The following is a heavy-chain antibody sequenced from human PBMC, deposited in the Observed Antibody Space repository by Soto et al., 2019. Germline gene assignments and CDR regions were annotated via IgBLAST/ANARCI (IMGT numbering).Heavy chain of an antibody. J-gene: IGHJ3*02. V-gene: IGHV3-53*04. CDR3: ARDRYSSGWLDAFDI. CDR2: IFTGGST. D-gene: IGHD6-19*01. CDR1: GFTVSSNY. Sequence: EVQLVESGGGLVQPGGSLRLSCAASGFTVSSNYITWVGQAPGKGLGWVSVIFTGGSTYYADSVKGRFTISRHSSKNTVYLQMNSLRAEDTAVYYCARDRYSSGWLDAFDIWGQGTMVTVSS.